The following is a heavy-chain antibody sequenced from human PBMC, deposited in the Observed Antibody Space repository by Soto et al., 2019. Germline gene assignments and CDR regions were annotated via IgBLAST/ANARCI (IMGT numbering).Heavy chain of an antibody. CDR1: GGSISSYY. D-gene: IGHD3-3*01. CDR2: IYYSATT. CDR3: ARAFLGQAGHITWFYT. V-gene: IGHV4-59*01. J-gene: IGHJ5*02. Sequence: SETLSLTCTVSGGSISSYYWCWIRQPPGKGLEWIGYIYYSATTNYNPSLKSRVTISVDTSKNQFSLKLTSVTAADTAVYYCARAFLGQAGHITWFYTCGQGTLVPVSS.